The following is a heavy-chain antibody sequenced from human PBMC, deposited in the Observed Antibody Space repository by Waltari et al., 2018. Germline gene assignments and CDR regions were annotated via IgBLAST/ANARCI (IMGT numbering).Heavy chain of an antibody. CDR3: AREGYSSSWLGGAFDI. CDR2: IYTSGST. V-gene: IGHV4-61*09. J-gene: IGHJ3*02. D-gene: IGHD6-13*01. Sequence: QVQLQESGPGLVKPSQTLSLTCTVSGGSISSGSYYWSWIRQPAGKGLEWIGYIYTSGSTNYNPSLKGRVTISVDTSKNQFSLKLSAVTAADTAVYYCAREGYSSSWLGGAFDIWGQGTMVTVSS. CDR1: GGSISSGSYY.